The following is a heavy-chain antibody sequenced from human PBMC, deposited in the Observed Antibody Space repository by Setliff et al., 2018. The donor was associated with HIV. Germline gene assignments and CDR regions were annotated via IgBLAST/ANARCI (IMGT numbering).Heavy chain of an antibody. V-gene: IGHV3-11*06. D-gene: IGHD1-7*01. CDR2: IMSSGTYT. Sequence: GGSLRLSCITSGFTFGDHPMGWFRQAPGKGLEWISDIMSSGTYTNYADSVRGRFTISRDNARNSLYLQMSSLRAEGTAVYYCARVTGTTVFHYCGQGTVVT. J-gene: IGHJ4*02. CDR1: GFTFGDHP. CDR3: ARVTGTTVFHY.